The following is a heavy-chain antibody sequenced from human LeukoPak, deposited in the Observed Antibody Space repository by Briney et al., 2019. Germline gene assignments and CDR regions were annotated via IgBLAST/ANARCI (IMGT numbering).Heavy chain of an antibody. J-gene: IGHJ5*02. CDR3: AIILITGTSGVGRFDP. Sequence: ASVKVSCKASGYTFTGYYMHWVRQAPGQGLEWMGWINPNSGGTNYAQKFQGRVTMTRDTSISTAYMELSRLRSDDTAVYYCAIILITGTSGVGRFDPWGQGTLVTVSS. D-gene: IGHD1-7*01. V-gene: IGHV1-2*02. CDR2: INPNSGGT. CDR1: GYTFTGYY.